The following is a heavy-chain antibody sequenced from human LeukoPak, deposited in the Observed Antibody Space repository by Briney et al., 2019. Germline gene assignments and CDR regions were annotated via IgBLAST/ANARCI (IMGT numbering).Heavy chain of an antibody. CDR1: GGSISSSSYY. Sequence: TSETLSLTCAVSGGSISSSSYYWGWIRQPPGKGLEWIGSIYYSGSTYYNPSLKSRVTISVDTSKTQFSLKLSSVTAADTAVYYCARGIVAITPYFDYWGQGTLVTVSS. V-gene: IGHV4-39*07. J-gene: IGHJ4*02. CDR3: ARGIVAITPYFDY. CDR2: IYYSGST. D-gene: IGHD3-3*01.